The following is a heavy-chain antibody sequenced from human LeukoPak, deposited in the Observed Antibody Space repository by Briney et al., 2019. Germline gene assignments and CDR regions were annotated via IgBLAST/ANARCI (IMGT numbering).Heavy chain of an antibody. CDR2: IYTSGST. V-gene: IGHV4-4*07. D-gene: IGHD4-11*01. CDR3: ARDQIVTTSYYYYGMDV. CDR1: GGSISSYY. Sequence: NPSETLSLTCTVSGGSISSYYWSWIRQPAGKGLEWIGRIYTSGSTNYNPSLKSRVTMSVDTSKNQFSLKLSSVTATDTAVYYCARDQIVTTSYYYYGMDVWGQGTTVTVSS. J-gene: IGHJ6*02.